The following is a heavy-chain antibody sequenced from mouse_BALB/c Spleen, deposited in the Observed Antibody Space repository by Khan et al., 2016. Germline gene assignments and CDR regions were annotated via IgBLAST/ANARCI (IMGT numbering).Heavy chain of an antibody. J-gene: IGHJ1*01. CDR3: ASTCWYFDV. CDR2: INPDSSTI. Sequence: EVKLLESGGGLVQPGGSLKLSCAASGFDFRRYWMSWVRQAPGKGLEWIGEINPDSSTINYTPSLKDKFIISRDNANNTLYLHMSKVRSEDTALYSSASTCWYFDVWGPGTTVTVSS. CDR1: GFDFRRYW. V-gene: IGHV4-1*02.